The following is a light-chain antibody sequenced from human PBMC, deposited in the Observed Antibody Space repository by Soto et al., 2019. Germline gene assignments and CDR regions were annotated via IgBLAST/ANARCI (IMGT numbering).Light chain of an antibody. Sequence: QSALTQPASVSGSPGQSITISCTGTSRDVGGYNYVSWYQQHPGKAPKLMIYEVSNRPSGVSNRFSGSKSGNTASLTISGLQAEDEADYYCSSYTSSSTLVVFGGGPKLTVL. CDR1: SRDVGGYNY. J-gene: IGLJ2*01. CDR3: SSYTSSSTLVV. CDR2: EVS. V-gene: IGLV2-14*01.